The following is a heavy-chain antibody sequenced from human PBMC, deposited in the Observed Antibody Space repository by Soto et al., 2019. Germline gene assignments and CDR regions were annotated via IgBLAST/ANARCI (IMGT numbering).Heavy chain of an antibody. V-gene: IGHV4-39*07. J-gene: IGHJ5*02. CDR2: IYYSGST. CDR1: GGSISSSSYY. Sequence: PSETLALTCTVSGGSISSSSYYWGWIRQPPGKGLEWIGNIYYSGSTYYNPSLKSRVTISVDTSKNQFSLKLSSVTAADTAVYYCARVPSPWGQGTLVSVSS. CDR3: ARVPSP.